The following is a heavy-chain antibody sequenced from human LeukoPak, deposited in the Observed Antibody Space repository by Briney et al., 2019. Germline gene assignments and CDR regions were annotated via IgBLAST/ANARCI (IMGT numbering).Heavy chain of an antibody. Sequence: GGSLRLSCAASGFTFSSYEMNWVRQAPGKGLEWVSYISSSGSTIYYADSVKGRFTISRDNAKNSLYLQMNSLRAEDTAVYYCARDNVEMATTADYWGQGTLVTVSS. CDR1: GFTFSSYE. CDR3: ARDNVEMATTADY. V-gene: IGHV3-48*03. D-gene: IGHD5-24*01. J-gene: IGHJ4*02. CDR2: ISSSGSTI.